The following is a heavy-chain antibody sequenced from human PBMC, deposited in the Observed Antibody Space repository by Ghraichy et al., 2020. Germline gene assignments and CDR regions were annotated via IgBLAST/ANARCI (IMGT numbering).Heavy chain of an antibody. J-gene: IGHJ6*02. Sequence: SETLSLTCTVSGGSISSSSYYWGWIRQPPGKGLEWIGSIYYSGSTYYNPSLKSRVTISVDTSKNQFSLKLSSVTAADTAVYYCASQNCSSTSCYTAIYYYYYGMDVWGQGTTVTVSS. CDR3: ASQNCSSTSCYTAIYYYYYGMDV. D-gene: IGHD2-2*02. V-gene: IGHV4-39*01. CDR2: IYYSGST. CDR1: GGSISSSSYY.